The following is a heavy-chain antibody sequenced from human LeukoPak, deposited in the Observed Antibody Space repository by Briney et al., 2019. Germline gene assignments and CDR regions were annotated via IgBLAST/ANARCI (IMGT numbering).Heavy chain of an antibody. CDR2: INHSGST. V-gene: IGHV4-34*01. CDR1: GGSFSGYY. D-gene: IGHD6-13*01. Sequence: NASETPSLTCAVYGGSFSGYYWSWIRQPPGKGLEWIGEINHSGSTNYNPSLKSRVTISVDTSKNQFSLKLSSVTAADTAVYYCARRIRIAAAGTGRYDYWGQGTLVTVSS. J-gene: IGHJ4*02. CDR3: ARRIRIAAAGTGRYDY.